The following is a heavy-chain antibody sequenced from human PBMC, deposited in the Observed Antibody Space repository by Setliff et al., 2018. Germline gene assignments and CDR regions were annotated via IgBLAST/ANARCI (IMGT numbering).Heavy chain of an antibody. CDR2: IDHSGNT. V-gene: IGHV4-34*01. J-gene: IGHJ5*02. D-gene: IGHD2-2*01. CDR1: DGSFSGYY. Sequence: SETLSLTCAVYDGSFSGYYWSWIRQPPGKGLERIGEIDHSGNTNYNPSLKSRVTIFVDTSKNQFSLKLNSVTAADMAVYYCARGYCSSSGCFFAGWFDPWGQGTLVTVSS. CDR3: ARGYCSSSGCFFAGWFDP.